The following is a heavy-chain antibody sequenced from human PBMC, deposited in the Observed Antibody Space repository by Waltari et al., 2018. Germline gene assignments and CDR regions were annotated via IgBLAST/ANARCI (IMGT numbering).Heavy chain of an antibody. Sequence: QVQLVQSGAEVKKPGASVKVSCKASGYTFTGYYMHWVRQAPGQGLEWMGWINPNSGGTNYAQKFQGRVTMTRDTSISTAYMELSRLRSDDTAVYYCARDQAPKAAAGLNYYYYGMDVWGQGTTVTVSS. D-gene: IGHD6-13*01. J-gene: IGHJ6*02. CDR1: GYTFTGYY. V-gene: IGHV1-2*02. CDR3: ARDQAPKAAAGLNYYYYGMDV. CDR2: INPNSGGT.